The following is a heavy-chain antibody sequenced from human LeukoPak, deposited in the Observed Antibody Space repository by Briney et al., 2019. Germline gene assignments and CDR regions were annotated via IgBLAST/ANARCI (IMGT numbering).Heavy chain of an antibody. CDR1: GYTFTPYA. J-gene: IGHJ5*02. CDR3: ARVTRMSFGVWFDP. V-gene: IGHV7-4-1*02. Sequence: ASLNVSCKASGYTFTPYAMKWVRQAPGHGLEWMGWINTNTGNPTYAQGFTGRFVFSLDTSVSTAYLQISSLTAEDTAVYYCARVTRMSFGVWFDPWGQGTLVTVSS. CDR2: INTNTGNP. D-gene: IGHD3-10*01.